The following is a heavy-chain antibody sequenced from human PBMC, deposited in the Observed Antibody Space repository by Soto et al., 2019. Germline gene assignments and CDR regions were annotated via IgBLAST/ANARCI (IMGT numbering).Heavy chain of an antibody. CDR3: XHPGEPDY. CDR1: GFSLSTSGVG. D-gene: IGHD1-1*01. Sequence: QITLKESGPTLVKPTQTLTLTCTFSGFSLSTSGVGVGWIRQPPGKALEWLALIYWDDDKRYSPSLRNRLTITKDTSKXQVVLXMTNMDPVDTATYXCXHPGEPDYWGQGTLVTVSS. V-gene: IGHV2-5*02. CDR2: IYWDDDK. J-gene: IGHJ4*02.